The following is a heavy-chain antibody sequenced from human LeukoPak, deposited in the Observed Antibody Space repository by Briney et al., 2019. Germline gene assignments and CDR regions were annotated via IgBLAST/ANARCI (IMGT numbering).Heavy chain of an antibody. V-gene: IGHV3-53*01. CDR2: IYSSGST. CDR1: GFIFSSYN. J-gene: IGHJ4*02. CDR3: ASRIATAGSVDY. D-gene: IGHD6-13*01. Sequence: GSLILSCAASGFIFSSYNINWVRQAPGKGLERVSVIYSSGSTYYADSVKGRFTISRDNSKNTLHLQMNTLRAEDTAVYYCASRIATAGSVDYWGQGTQVTVSS.